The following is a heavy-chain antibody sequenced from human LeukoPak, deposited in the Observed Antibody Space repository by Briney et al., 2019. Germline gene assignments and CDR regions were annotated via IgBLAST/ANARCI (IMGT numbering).Heavy chain of an antibody. CDR2: IYYSGST. CDR1: GGSISSSSYY. J-gene: IGHJ4*02. CDR3: ASDTDDIGGYHD. Sequence: PSETLSLTCTVSGGSISSSSYYWGWIRQPPGKGLEWIGSIYYSGSTYYNPSLKSRVTISVDTSKNQFSLKLSSVTAADTAVYYCASDTDDIGGYHDWGQGTLVTVSS. V-gene: IGHV4-39*07. D-gene: IGHD3-22*01.